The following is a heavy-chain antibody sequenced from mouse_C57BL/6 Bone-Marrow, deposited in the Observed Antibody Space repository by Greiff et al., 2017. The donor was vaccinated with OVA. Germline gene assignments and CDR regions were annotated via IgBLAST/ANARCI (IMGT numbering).Heavy chain of an antibody. D-gene: IGHD4-1*01. CDR3: ARNLLTGTAWFAY. CDR2: IWPGGGT. V-gene: IGHV2-9-1*01. CDR1: GFSLTSYA. J-gene: IGHJ3*01. Sequence: QVQLKESGPGLVAPSQSLSITCTVSGFSLTSYAISWVRQPPGKGLEWLGVIWPGGGTNYNSALKSRLSISKDNSKSQVFLKMNSLQTDDTARYYCARNLLTGTAWFAYWGQGTLVTVSA.